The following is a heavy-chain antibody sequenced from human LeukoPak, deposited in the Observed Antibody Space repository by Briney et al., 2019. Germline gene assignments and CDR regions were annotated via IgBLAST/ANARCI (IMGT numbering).Heavy chain of an antibody. CDR3: ARDFLRQPLRFLEWLELDYYGMDV. CDR1: GYTFTSYG. Sequence: ASVKVSCKASGYTFTSYGISWVRQAPGQGLEWMGWISAYNGNTNYAQKLQGRVTMTTDTSTSTAYMELRSLRSDDTAVYYCARDFLRQPLRFLEWLELDYYGMDVWGQGTTVTVPS. J-gene: IGHJ6*02. V-gene: IGHV1-18*01. CDR2: ISAYNGNT. D-gene: IGHD3-3*01.